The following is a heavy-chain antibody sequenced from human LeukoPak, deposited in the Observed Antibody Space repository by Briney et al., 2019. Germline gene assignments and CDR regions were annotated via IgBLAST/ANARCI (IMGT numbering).Heavy chain of an antibody. CDR2: ISSSGNII. D-gene: IGHD5-24*01. V-gene: IGHV3-48*03. J-gene: IGHJ4*02. Sequence: PGGCLRLSCAASGFTFCKYEMNGVREAPGKGRGGGSYISSSGNIISYADSVKGRFTNARDNAKNSLYLQMSSLKAEDTAVYYCARIPRGWHFDYWGKGTLVTVSS. CDR1: GFTFCKYE. CDR3: ARIPRGWHFDY.